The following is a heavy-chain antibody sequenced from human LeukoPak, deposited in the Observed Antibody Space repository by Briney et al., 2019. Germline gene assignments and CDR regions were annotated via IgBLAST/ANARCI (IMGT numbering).Heavy chain of an antibody. CDR1: GGSVSTISHF. D-gene: IGHD1-14*01. V-gene: IGHV4-39*01. CDR2: LSDTGTT. CDR3: ARRDHTGRSHAWFDP. J-gene: IGHJ5*02. Sequence: PSETLSLTCTVSGGSVSTISHFWDWGRQPPGKGLEWIVSLSDTGTTYYNPSLESRVTMSVDTSKNQFSLKLSSVTAADTAVYYCARRDHTGRSHAWFDPWGQGILVTVSS.